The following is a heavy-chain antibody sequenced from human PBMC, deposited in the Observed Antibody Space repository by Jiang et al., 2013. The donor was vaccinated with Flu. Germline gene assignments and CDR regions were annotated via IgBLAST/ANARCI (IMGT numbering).Heavy chain of an antibody. CDR2: IWYDGSNK. V-gene: IGHV3-33*08. Sequence: RLSCAASGFTFSSYGMHWVRQAPGKGLEWVAVIWYDGSNKYYADSVKGRFTISRDNSKNTLYLQMNSLRAEDTAVYYCARGGFQYYYDSSGYLNYWGQGTLVTVSS. D-gene: IGHD3-22*01. CDR3: ARGGFQYYYDSSGYLNY. CDR1: GFTFSSYG. J-gene: IGHJ4*02.